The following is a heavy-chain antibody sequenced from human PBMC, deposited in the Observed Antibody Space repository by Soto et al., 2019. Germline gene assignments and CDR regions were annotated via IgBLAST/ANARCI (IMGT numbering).Heavy chain of an antibody. CDR1: GFTFSSYA. CDR3: ARDRTQGYSGYSHYYYYYGMDV. V-gene: IGHV3-30-3*01. Sequence: GGSLRLSCAASGFTFSSYAMHWVRQAPGKGLEWVAVISYDGSNKYYADSVKGRFTISRDNSKNTLYLQMNSLRAEDTAVYYCARDRTQGYSGYSHYYYYYGMDVWGQGTTVTVS. CDR2: ISYDGSNK. J-gene: IGHJ6*02. D-gene: IGHD5-12*01.